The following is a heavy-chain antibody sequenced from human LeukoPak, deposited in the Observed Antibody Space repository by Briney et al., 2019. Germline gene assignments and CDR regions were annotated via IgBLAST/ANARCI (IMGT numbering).Heavy chain of an antibody. CDR2: IIPIFGTA. CDR3: AAGYSGLLTDCGGDCYNFDY. J-gene: IGHJ4*02. D-gene: IGHD2-21*01. CDR1: GGTFSSYA. V-gene: IGHV1-69*13. Sequence: SVKVSCKASGGTFSSYAISWVRQAPGQGLEWMGGIIPIFGTANYAQKFQGRVTITADESTSTAYMELSSLRSEDTAVYYCAAGYSGLLTDCGGDCYNFDYWGQGTLVTVSS.